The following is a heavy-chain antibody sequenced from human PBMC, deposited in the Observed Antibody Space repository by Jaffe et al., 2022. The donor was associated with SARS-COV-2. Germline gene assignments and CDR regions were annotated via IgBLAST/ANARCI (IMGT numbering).Heavy chain of an antibody. CDR2: IKGSGGKGRDGTT. CDR3: AKETFGEVITSIRHCGMDV. D-gene: IGHD3-22*01. J-gene: IGHJ6*02. Sequence: EVQLLESGGGLVQPGGSLRLSCAASGFTFSNYAMSWVRQAPGGGLEWVSVIKGSGGKGRDGTTYSADSVKGRFTISRDNSKNTLYLQMNSLRAEDTAVYYCAKETFGEVITSIRHCGMDVWGHGTTVIVSS. CDR1: GFTFSNYA. V-gene: IGHV3-23*01.